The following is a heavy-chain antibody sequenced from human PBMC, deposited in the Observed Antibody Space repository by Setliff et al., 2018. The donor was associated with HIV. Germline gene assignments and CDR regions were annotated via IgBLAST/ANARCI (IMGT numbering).Heavy chain of an antibody. CDR1: GFTFRNYG. D-gene: IGHD2-2*01. CDR2: IRLDGSDK. V-gene: IGHV3-30*02. CDR3: AKEDQRVTSDDY. Sequence: PGESLKISCAASGFTFRNYGMHWVRQAPGKGLEWVAFIRLDGSDKFYADSVKGRFTISRDNSKNTLFLQMNSLRSEDTAVYYCAKEDQRVTSDDYWGQGTPVTVSS. J-gene: IGHJ4*02.